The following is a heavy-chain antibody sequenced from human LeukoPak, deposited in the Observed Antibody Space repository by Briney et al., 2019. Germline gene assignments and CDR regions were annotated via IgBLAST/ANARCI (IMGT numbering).Heavy chain of an antibody. V-gene: IGHV1-3*01. CDR1: GYTFTTYA. CDR3: ARDLGSSGRVGMDV. J-gene: IGHJ6*02. D-gene: IGHD6-19*01. Sequence: ASVKVSCKSSGYTFTTYAMHWVRQAPGQRLEWMGWINAGNGNTKYSQKFQGRVTITRDTSASTAHMELSSLISEDTAVYYCARDLGSSGRVGMDVWGQGTTVTVSS. CDR2: INAGNGNT.